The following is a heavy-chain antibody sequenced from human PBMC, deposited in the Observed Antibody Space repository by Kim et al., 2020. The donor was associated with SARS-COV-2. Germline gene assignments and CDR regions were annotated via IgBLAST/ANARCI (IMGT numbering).Heavy chain of an antibody. J-gene: IGHJ5*02. V-gene: IGHV3-74*01. CDR3: ARGDYGSGTYPGFDP. D-gene: IGHD3-10*01. Sequence: ESGKGRLTISRDNAKNTLYLQMNSLRAEDTAVYYCARGDYGSGTYPGFDPWGQGTLVTVSS.